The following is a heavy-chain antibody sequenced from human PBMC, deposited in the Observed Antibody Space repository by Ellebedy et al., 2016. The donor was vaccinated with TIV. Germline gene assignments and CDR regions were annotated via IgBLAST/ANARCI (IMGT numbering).Heavy chain of an antibody. CDR1: GYSLSELS. J-gene: IGHJ2*01. D-gene: IGHD1-14*01. Sequence: AASVKVSCKVSGYSLSELSMHWVRQAPGKGLEWMGGIDPEDGETEYAQKFQGTVTMTEDTSTDTTYMELSSLRSEDTAVYYCTTEKYNRWGYFGLWGRGTLVTVSS. CDR2: IDPEDGET. V-gene: IGHV1-24*01. CDR3: TTEKYNRWGYFGL.